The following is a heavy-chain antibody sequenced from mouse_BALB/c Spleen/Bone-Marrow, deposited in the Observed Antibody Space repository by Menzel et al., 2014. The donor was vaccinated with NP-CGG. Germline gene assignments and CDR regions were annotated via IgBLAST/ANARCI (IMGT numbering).Heavy chain of an antibody. CDR1: GYTFSNYY. D-gene: IGHD1-1*01. J-gene: IGHJ1*01. V-gene: IGHV1S81*02. CDR3: TRSNYGYWYFDV. CDR2: SNPSNGGS. Sequence: QVQLQQPGAELVKPGASVKLSCKASGYTFSNYYMYWVKQRPGQGPEWIGESNPSNGGSNFNEKFKSKATLTVDKSSSTAYMQLSSLTSEDSAVYYCTRSNYGYWYFDVWGAGTTVTVSS.